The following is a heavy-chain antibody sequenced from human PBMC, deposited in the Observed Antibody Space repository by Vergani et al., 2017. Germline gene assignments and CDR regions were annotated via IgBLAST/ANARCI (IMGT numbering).Heavy chain of an antibody. CDR1: VYTFSNYY. J-gene: IGHJ4*02. V-gene: IGHV1-46*01. D-gene: IGHD3-16*01. CDR3: AKHFRGWGIDY. Sequence: QVQVVQSGAEVKKSGASVKVSCKTSVYTFSNYYMHWVRQAPGQGLEWMGIINPSGGHTNYAQKFQGRVTMTRDTSTSTVYMELSSLRTDDTATYYCAKHFRGWGIDYWGQGTQVIVSS. CDR2: INPSGGHT.